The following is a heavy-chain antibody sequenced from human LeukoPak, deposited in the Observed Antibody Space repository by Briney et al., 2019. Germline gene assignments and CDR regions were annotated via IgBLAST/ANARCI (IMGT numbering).Heavy chain of an antibody. CDR1: GFTFSSYA. Sequence: PGGSLRLSCAASGFTFSSYAMSWVRQAPGKGLEWVSAISGSGGSTHYADSVKGRFTISRDNSKNTLYLQMNSLRAEDTAVYYCAPYCSGGSCYGVDYWGQGTLVTVSS. V-gene: IGHV3-23*01. D-gene: IGHD2-15*01. J-gene: IGHJ4*02. CDR3: APYCSGGSCYGVDY. CDR2: ISGSGGST.